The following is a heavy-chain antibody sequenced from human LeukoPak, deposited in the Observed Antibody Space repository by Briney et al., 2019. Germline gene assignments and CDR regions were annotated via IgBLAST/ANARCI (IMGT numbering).Heavy chain of an antibody. CDR3: ARDIGVSQFDY. D-gene: IGHD3-10*01. J-gene: IGHJ4*02. V-gene: IGHV1-18*01. Sequence: ASVKVSCKASGYTFTTYGISWVRQAPGQGLEWMGWISGYNAKTEYSQKLQGRVTTTTDTSTSTAYMELRSLTSDDTAVYYCARDIGVSQFDYWGQGTLVTVSS. CDR2: ISGYNAKT. CDR1: GYTFTTYG.